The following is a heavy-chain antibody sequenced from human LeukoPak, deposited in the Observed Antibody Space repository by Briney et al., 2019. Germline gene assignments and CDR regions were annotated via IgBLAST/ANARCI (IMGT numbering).Heavy chain of an antibody. CDR2: INSDGSST. CDR3: ASLYGSGPNWFDP. Sequence: GGSLRLSCAASGFTFSSYWMHWVRQGPGKGLVWVSRINSDGSSTSYAGSVKGRFTISRDNAKNSLYLQMNSLRAEDTAVYYCASLYGSGPNWFDPWGQGTLVTVSS. V-gene: IGHV3-74*01. D-gene: IGHD3-10*01. CDR1: GFTFSSYW. J-gene: IGHJ5*02.